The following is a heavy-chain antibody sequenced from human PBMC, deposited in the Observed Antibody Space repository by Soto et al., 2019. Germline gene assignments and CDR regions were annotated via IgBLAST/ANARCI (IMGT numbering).Heavy chain of an antibody. CDR3: ARDGHRGPSDAFDV. V-gene: IGHV3-48*03. J-gene: IGHJ3*01. Sequence: EVQLVESGGGLVQPGGSLRLSCTASGFSSSHYAMNWIRQAPGKGLGWVSHISTTGTSPYYADSVRGRFTVSRDTANNSIYLQMNSLRAEDTALYYCARDGHRGPSDAFDVWGQGTMVTVSS. D-gene: IGHD3-10*01. CDR2: ISTTGTSP. CDR1: GFSSSHYA.